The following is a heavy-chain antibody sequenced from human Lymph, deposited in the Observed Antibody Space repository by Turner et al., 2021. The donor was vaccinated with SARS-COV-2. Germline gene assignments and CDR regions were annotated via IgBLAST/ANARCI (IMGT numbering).Heavy chain of an antibody. J-gene: IGHJ5*01. V-gene: IGHV3-30*04. CDR1: GFTFSGYV. CDR3: ARGVPEFDS. CDR2: ISYDGSNN. D-gene: IGHD2-2*01. Sequence: QVQLVEAGADEVQTGRALKLSCAASGFTFSGYVMHWVRQAPGKGLEWVAVISYDGSNNYCADSVKSLFTISRDYSKNALYLQMNILRAENTAIYYCARGVPEFDSWGQGTLVTVSS.